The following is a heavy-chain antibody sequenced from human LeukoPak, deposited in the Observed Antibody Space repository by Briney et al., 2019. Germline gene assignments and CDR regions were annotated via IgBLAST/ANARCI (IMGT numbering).Heavy chain of an antibody. CDR3: ARDPRGLRGVLYYFDY. D-gene: IGHD3-10*01. J-gene: IGHJ4*02. Sequence: ASVKVSCKASGGTFSSYAISWVRQAPGQGLEWMGGIIPIFGTANYAQRFQGRVTITADESTSTAYMELSSLRSEDTAVYYCARDPRGLRGVLYYFDYWGQGTLVTVSS. V-gene: IGHV1-69*01. CDR2: IIPIFGTA. CDR1: GGTFSSYA.